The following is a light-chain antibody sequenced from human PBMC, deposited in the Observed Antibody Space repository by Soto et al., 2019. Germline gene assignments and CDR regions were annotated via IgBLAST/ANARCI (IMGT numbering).Light chain of an antibody. Sequence: EILMTQSPSTLSVSAGERATLSCGASQSVSSKLAWYQQKPGQAPRLLIYGASTRATGIPARFSGSGSGTDFTLTISSLEHEDFAVHYCQQRSNWPPITFGQGTRLEIK. V-gene: IGKV3-15*01. J-gene: IGKJ5*01. CDR2: GAS. CDR3: QQRSNWPPIT. CDR1: QSVSSK.